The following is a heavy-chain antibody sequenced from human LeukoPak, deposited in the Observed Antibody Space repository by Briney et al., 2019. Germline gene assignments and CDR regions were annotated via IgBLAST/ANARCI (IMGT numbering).Heavy chain of an antibody. D-gene: IGHD6-13*01. V-gene: IGHV3-30*02. Sequence: GGSPRLSCAASGFTFSSYGMHWVRQAPGKGLEWVAFIRYDGSNKYYADSVKGRFTISRDNSKNTLYLQMNSLRAEDTAVYYCAKDQQQLRASYYGMDVWGQGTTVTVSS. J-gene: IGHJ6*02. CDR1: GFTFSSYG. CDR2: IRYDGSNK. CDR3: AKDQQQLRASYYGMDV.